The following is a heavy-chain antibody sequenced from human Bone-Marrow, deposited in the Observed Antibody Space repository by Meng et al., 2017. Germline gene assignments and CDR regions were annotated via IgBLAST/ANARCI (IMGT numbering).Heavy chain of an antibody. Sequence: QVQLVQLGAGVKKPGSSVKVSCKPSGYNFPDYYIPWVRRAPGQGLEWMGRINPKSGDTHYAQKFQARVTMTGDTSISTAYMELSGLRSDDTAMYYCARDEDISAAGKLFGDYWGQGTLVTVSS. CDR2: INPKSGDT. CDR3: ARDEDISAAGKLFGDY. V-gene: IGHV1-2*06. J-gene: IGHJ4*02. D-gene: IGHD6-25*01. CDR1: GYNFPDYY.